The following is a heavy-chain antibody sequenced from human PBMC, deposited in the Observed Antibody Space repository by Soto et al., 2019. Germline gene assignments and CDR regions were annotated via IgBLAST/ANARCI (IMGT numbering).Heavy chain of an antibody. CDR3: AKGSYSGRYSDFDC. D-gene: IGHD1-26*01. CDR1: GFTFSSYG. J-gene: IGHJ4*02. V-gene: IGHV3-30*18. CDR2: ISYDGSNK. Sequence: QVQLVESGGGVVQPGRSLRLSCAASGFTFSSYGMFWVRQAPGRGLEWVAFISYDGSNKCSDSVKGRFTISRDNSKNTLYLQMNSLRAEDTAVYHCAKGSYSGRYSDFDCWGQGTLVTVSS.